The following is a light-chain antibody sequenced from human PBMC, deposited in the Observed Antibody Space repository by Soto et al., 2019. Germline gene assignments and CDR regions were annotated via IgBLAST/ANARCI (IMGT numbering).Light chain of an antibody. Sequence: QTVVTQSLSASASLGASVKLTCTLNSGHSGYAIAWHQQQPEKGPRFLMKVNNDGSHNKGDGIPDRFSGSSSGPERYLTISSLQSEDEADYYCQTWGTGSWVFGGGTKLTVL. V-gene: IGLV4-69*01. J-gene: IGLJ3*02. CDR3: QTWGTGSWV. CDR2: VNNDGSH. CDR1: SGHSGYA.